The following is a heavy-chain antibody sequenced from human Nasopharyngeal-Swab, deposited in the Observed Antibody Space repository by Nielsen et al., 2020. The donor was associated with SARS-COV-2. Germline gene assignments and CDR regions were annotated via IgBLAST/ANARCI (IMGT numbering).Heavy chain of an antibody. V-gene: IGHV1-3*01. Sequence: ASLQVSCKASGYTFTSYATHWVRQAPGQRLEWMGWINAGNGNTKYSQKFQGRVTITRDTSASTAYMELSSLRSEDTAVYYCARGLWSGDYDVGSGLRNGRDVWGQGTTVTVSS. CDR1: GYTFTSYA. D-gene: IGHD3-3*01. CDR3: ARGLWSGDYDVGSGLRNGRDV. J-gene: IGHJ6*02. CDR2: INAGNGNT.